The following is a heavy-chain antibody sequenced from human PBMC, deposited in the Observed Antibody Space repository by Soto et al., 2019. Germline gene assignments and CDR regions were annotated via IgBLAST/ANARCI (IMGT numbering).Heavy chain of an antibody. CDR3: ATDYDSKGGAFDI. V-gene: IGHV3-66*01. CDR2: IYSGGTT. CDR1: GFTVSSKY. D-gene: IGHD3-22*01. J-gene: IGHJ3*02. Sequence: EVQLVESGGGLVQPGGSLRLSCAASGFTVSSKYMSWVRQAPGKGLEWFSVIYSGGTTYYADSVKGRFTISRDNSKNTLYLQMNSLRAEDTAVYYCATDYDSKGGAFDIWGQGTMVTVSS.